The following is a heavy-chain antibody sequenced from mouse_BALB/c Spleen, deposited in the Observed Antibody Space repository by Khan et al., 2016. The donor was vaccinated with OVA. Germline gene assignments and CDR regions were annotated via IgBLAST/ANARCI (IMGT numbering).Heavy chain of an antibody. CDR3: ARDSNFDY. J-gene: IGHJ2*01. Sequence: EVKLEESGGGLVQPGGSRKLSCAASGFTFSRFGMHRVRQAPEKGLEWVAYISSGSSSIYYADTVKGRFTISRDNPKNTLFLQMTSLRSEDTAMYYCARDSNFDYWGQGTTLTVSS. V-gene: IGHV5-17*02. CDR1: GFTFSRFG. CDR2: ISSGSSSI.